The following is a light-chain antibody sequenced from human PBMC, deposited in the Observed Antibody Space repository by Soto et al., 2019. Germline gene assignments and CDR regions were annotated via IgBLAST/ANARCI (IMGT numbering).Light chain of an antibody. Sequence: DIVMPQSPLSLSVTPGEPASISCRCSQSLLHRNGYNYLEWDLQKPGQSPQLLISLGSNRASGVPDRLSGSGSGTDFTLNITRVEAGDVGVYYCMQALQTSFTFGPGTRVDI. J-gene: IGKJ3*01. CDR3: MQALQTSFT. V-gene: IGKV2-28*01. CDR2: LGS. CDR1: QSLLHRNGYNY.